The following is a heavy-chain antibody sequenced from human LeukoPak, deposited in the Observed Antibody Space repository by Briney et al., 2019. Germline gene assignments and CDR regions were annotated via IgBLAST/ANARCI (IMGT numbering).Heavy chain of an antibody. V-gene: IGHV4-30-2*01. CDR2: IYHSGST. Sequence: SQTLSLTCAVSGGSISSGGYSWSWIRQPPGKGLEWIGYIYHSGSTYYNPSLKSRVTISVDRSKNQFSLKLSSVTAADTAVYYCASGLRWYLSFDYWGQGTLVTVSS. CDR1: GGSISSGGYS. CDR3: ASGLRWYLSFDY. D-gene: IGHD4-17*01. J-gene: IGHJ4*02.